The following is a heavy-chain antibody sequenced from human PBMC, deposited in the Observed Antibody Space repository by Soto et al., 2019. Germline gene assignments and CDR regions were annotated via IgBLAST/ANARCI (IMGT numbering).Heavy chain of an antibody. Sequence: QVQLQQSGPGLVKPSQTLSLTCVISGDSVSTSTASWSWIRQSPSRGLEWLGRTLYRSKWYNEYEVFVKSRLTFNSDTSKNHIDAQLNCVTPEDTAVYYCARDAGTSPHYPQAMDVWGQGTTVTVSS. CDR2: TLYRSKWYN. J-gene: IGHJ6*02. D-gene: IGHD1-1*01. CDR1: GDSVSTSTAS. CDR3: ARDAGTSPHYPQAMDV. V-gene: IGHV6-1*02.